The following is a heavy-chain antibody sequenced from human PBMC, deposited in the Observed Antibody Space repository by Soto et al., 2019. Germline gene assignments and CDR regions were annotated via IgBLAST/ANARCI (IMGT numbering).Heavy chain of an antibody. J-gene: IGHJ4*02. CDR3: ARAVGDPLYYLDY. CDR1: CDSISCYY. D-gene: IGHD6-19*01. CDR2: TDCSGNT. Sequence: SATLSLTCTVSCDSISCYYWIWSRQSPGKGLEWIGYTDCSGNTNYNPSLKSRVTISGDTSKNQFSLRLSPVTAADTAVYYCARAVGDPLYYLDYWGQGTLVTVSS. V-gene: IGHV4-59*08.